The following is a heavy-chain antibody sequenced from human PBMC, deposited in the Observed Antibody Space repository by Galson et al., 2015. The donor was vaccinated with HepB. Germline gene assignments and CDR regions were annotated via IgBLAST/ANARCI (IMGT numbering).Heavy chain of an antibody. D-gene: IGHD3-22*01. J-gene: IGHJ6*02. CDR2: IWYDGSNK. V-gene: IGHV3-33*08. Sequence: SLRLSCAASGFTFSSYGMHWVRQAPGKGLEWVAVIWYDGSNKYYADSVKGRFTISRDNSKNTLYLQMNSLRAEDTAVYYCARGRYDSSGYYSYYYYYGMDVWGQGTTVTVSS. CDR3: ARGRYDSSGYYSYYYYYGMDV. CDR1: GFTFSSYG.